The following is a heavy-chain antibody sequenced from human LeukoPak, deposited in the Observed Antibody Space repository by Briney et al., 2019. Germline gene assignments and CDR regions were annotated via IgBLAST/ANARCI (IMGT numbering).Heavy chain of an antibody. Sequence: ASVKVSCKASGYTFTGYYMHSVRQAPGQGLEWMGWINPNSGGTNYAQKFQGRVTMTRDTSISTAYMELTRLRSDDTAVYYCARDNGDYWFDYWGQGTLVTVSS. CDR2: INPNSGGT. V-gene: IGHV1-2*02. J-gene: IGHJ4*02. CDR3: ARDNGDYWFDY. CDR1: GYTFTGYY. D-gene: IGHD4-17*01.